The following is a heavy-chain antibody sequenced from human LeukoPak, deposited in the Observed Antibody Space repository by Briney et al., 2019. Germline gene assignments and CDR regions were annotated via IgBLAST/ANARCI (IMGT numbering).Heavy chain of an antibody. CDR3: AKRGVVIRVILVGFHKAAYYFDS. V-gene: IGHV3-23*01. CDR1: GVTLSNYG. Sequence: GGSLRLSCAVSGVTLSNYGMRWVRQAPGKGRERVAGISDSGGSKTYADSVKGGFTISRDNPKNTLYLQMSSLRAEDTAVYFCAKRGVVIRVILVGFHKAAYYFDSWGQGALVTVSS. D-gene: IGHD3-22*01. J-gene: IGHJ4*02. CDR2: ISDSGGSK.